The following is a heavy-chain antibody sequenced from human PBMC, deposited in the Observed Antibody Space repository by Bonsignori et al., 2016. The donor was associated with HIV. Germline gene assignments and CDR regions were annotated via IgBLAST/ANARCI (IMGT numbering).Heavy chain of an antibody. CDR2: IIPILGIA. Sequence: WVRQAPGQGLEWMGGIIPILGIANYAQKFQGRVTITADKSTSTAYMELSSLRSEDTAVYYCAREQEWQPGLFFDYWGQGTLVTVSS. J-gene: IGHJ4*02. CDR3: AREQEWQPGLFFDY. D-gene: IGHD2-8*01. V-gene: IGHV1-69*10.